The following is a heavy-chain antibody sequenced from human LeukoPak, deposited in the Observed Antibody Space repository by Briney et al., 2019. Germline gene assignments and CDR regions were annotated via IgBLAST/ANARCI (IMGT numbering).Heavy chain of an antibody. CDR2: IKSDGSNT. CDR1: GFTFSSYW. D-gene: IGHD3-3*01. CDR3: ARGGYYGSGRYYFDS. J-gene: IGHJ4*02. Sequence: GGSLRLSCTASGFTFSSYWMHWVRQAPGKGLVWVSRIKSDGSNTNYADSVKGRFTISRDNAKNTLHLQMNSLRAEDTAVYYCARGGYYGSGRYYFDSWGQGTLVTVSS. V-gene: IGHV3-74*01.